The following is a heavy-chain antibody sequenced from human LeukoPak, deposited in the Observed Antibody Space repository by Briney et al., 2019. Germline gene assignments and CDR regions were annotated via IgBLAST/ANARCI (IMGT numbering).Heavy chain of an antibody. V-gene: IGHV3-7*01. D-gene: IGHD5-18*01. CDR3: ARDAGYGYWVVDY. CDR2: MNQDGSAK. Sequence: GGSLRLSCAASGFTFSNYWINWVRQTPGKGLEWVAHMNQDGSAKYYADSVKGRFTISRDNAKNSLYLQMNSLRAEDTAVYCCARDAGYGYWVVDYWGQGTLVTVSS. CDR1: GFTFSNYW. J-gene: IGHJ4*02.